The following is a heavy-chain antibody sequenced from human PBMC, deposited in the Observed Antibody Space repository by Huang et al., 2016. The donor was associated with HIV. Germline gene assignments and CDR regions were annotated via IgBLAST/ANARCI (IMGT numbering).Heavy chain of an antibody. CDR3: AREGQNWLGKPFGALAF. D-gene: IGHD3-16*01. CDR1: GGAFSDYA. Sequence: QAQLVQSGAAVMKPGSSVRVSCKASGGAFSDYAFSWVRRAPGQGLDWKGGSIPRFGLTNYAPRLQGRVPISADKSSNTGYLELTSLRSGDTAVYYCAREGQNWLGKPFGALAFWGQGTEVIVSS. V-gene: IGHV1-69*10. CDR2: SIPRFGLT. J-gene: IGHJ4*03.